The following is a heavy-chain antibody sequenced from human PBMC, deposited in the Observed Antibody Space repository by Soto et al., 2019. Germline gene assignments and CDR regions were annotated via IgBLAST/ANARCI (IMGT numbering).Heavy chain of an antibody. CDR3: ARLTTPDDFWSGYPPYYFDY. CDR1: GGSISSYY. CDR2: IYYSGST. J-gene: IGHJ4*02. D-gene: IGHD3-3*01. V-gene: IGHV4-59*08. Sequence: LSLTCTVSGGSISSYYWSWIRQPPGKGLEWIGYIYYSGSTNYNPSLKSRVTISVDTSKNQFSLKLSSVTAADTAVYYCARLTTPDDFWSGYPPYYFDYWGQGTLVTVSS.